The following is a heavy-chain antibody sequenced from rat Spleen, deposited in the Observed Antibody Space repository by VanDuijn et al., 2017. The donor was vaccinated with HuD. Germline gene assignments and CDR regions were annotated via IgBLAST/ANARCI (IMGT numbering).Heavy chain of an antibody. CDR3: ARTGQFITTVFDY. J-gene: IGHJ2*01. Sequence: QVQLQQSGADPTNPGPSVKISCKASGYTFTSYDISWLKQRPGQAPEWIGSINPGGGHTGYNEKFKGDATLTVDKSSSTAYKQLSSLTPEDTAVYYCARTGQFITTVFDYWGQGVMVTVSS. CDR2: INPGGGHT. V-gene: IGHV1-60*01. CDR1: GYTFTSYD. D-gene: IGHD1-10*01.